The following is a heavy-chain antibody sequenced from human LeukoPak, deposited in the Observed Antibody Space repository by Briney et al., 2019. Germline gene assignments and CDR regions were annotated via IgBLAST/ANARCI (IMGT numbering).Heavy chain of an antibody. Sequence: GASVKVSCKASGYTFTGYYMHWVRQAPGQGLERMGWINPNSGGTNYAQKFQGRVTMTRDTSISTAYMELSRLRSDDTAVYYCASFPLGDDFWSGYPSYWGQGTLVTVSS. CDR1: GYTFTGYY. CDR2: INPNSGGT. V-gene: IGHV1-2*02. CDR3: ASFPLGDDFWSGYPSY. D-gene: IGHD3-3*01. J-gene: IGHJ4*02.